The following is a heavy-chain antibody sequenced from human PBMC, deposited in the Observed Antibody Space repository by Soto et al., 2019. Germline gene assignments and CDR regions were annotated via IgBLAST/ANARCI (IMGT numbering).Heavy chain of an antibody. D-gene: IGHD6-13*01. V-gene: IGHV1-69*01. Sequence: QVQLVQSGAEEKKPGSSVKLSCKTSGGTFRNYAINWVRQAPGQGLEWMGGSIPVFGTANYAQTFQGRFIITADESTSTAYMELSSLRSEDTAVYYCAIPLPKQQLVRGAFDHWGQGTLVTVAS. CDR3: AIPLPKQQLVRGAFDH. CDR1: GGTFRNYA. CDR2: SIPVFGTA. J-gene: IGHJ4*02.